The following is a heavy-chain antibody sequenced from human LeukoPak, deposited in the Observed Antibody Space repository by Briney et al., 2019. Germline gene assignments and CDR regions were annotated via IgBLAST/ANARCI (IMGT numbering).Heavy chain of an antibody. Sequence: PGGSLRLSCAASGFTFSDYYMSWIRQAPGKGLEWVSYISSSGSTIYYADSVKGRFTISRDNSKNTLYLQMNSLRAEDTAVYYCARPSIVGAPPSGDNYMDVWGKGTTVTVSS. J-gene: IGHJ6*03. V-gene: IGHV3-11*04. D-gene: IGHD1-26*01. CDR3: ARPSIVGAPPSGDNYMDV. CDR1: GFTFSDYY. CDR2: ISSSGSTI.